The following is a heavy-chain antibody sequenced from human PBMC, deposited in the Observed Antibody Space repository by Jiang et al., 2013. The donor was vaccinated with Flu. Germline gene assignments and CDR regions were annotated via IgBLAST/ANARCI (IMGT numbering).Heavy chain of an antibody. CDR2: MHPGYSDT. Sequence: GAEVKKPGESLKISCEGSGNSFMNYWIGWVRQTPGEGLEWMGIMHPGYSDTRYSPSFQGQVTLSADKSINTAYLQWSRLQTSDTAMYYCALAIDGNFYFDYWGQGTLVTVSS. CDR3: ALAIDGNFYFDY. V-gene: IGHV5-51*01. D-gene: IGHD5-24*01. J-gene: IGHJ4*02. CDR1: GNSFMNYW.